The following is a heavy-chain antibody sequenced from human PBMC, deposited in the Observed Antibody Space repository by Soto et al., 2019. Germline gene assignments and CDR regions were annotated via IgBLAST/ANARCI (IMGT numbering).Heavy chain of an antibody. Sequence: QVQLVQSGAEVKNPGSSVKVSCKTSGGTFNSYLIDWVRQAPGQGLEWMGGIIPAFGTAKYAQKFQGRVTITADKSTTTAYMELRTLTSEDTAVYYCAGGLDQTPVGLYFDTWGEGTLVTVSS. D-gene: IGHD2-15*01. CDR1: GGTFNSYL. CDR2: IIPAFGTA. CDR3: AGGLDQTPVGLYFDT. V-gene: IGHV1-69*06. J-gene: IGHJ4*02.